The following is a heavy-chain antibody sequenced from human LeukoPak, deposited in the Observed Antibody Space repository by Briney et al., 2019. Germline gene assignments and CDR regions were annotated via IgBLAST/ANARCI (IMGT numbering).Heavy chain of an antibody. CDR3: ASHKIFGVVHDAFDI. Sequence: PSEALSLTCAVYGGSFSGYYWSWIRQPPGKGLEWIGYIYYSGSTYYNPSLKSRVTISVDTSKNQFSLKLSSVTAADTAVYYCASHKIFGVVHDAFDIWGQGTMVTVSS. D-gene: IGHD3-3*01. J-gene: IGHJ3*02. V-gene: IGHV4-30-4*08. CDR1: GGSFSGYY. CDR2: IYYSGST.